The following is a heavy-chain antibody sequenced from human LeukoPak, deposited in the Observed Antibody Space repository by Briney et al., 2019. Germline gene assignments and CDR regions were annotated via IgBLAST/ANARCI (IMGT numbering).Heavy chain of an antibody. V-gene: IGHV3-23*01. J-gene: IGHJ3*02. CDR1: GFTFSSYA. CDR2: ISGSGGST. CDR3: AKEGGNGVRGVFDI. D-gene: IGHD4-17*01. Sequence: GGSLRLSCAASGFTFSSYAMNWVRQAPGKGLEWVSVISGSGGSTCYADSVKGRFTMSRDNSKNTLYLQMNSLRAEDTAVYYCAKEGGNGVRGVFDIWGQGTMVTVSS.